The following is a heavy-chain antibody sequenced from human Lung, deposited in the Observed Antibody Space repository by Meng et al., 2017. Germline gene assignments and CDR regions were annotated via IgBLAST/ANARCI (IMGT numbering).Heavy chain of an antibody. CDR3: ARGPTTMAHDFDY. J-gene: IGHJ4*02. D-gene: IGHD4-11*01. Sequence: QGQLQQLGAGLLKPSATLSLTFFFTGGSFSDYYWGLIRQPPGKGLEWIGEINHSGSTNYHPSLESRATISVDTSQNNLSLKLSSVTAADAAVYYCARGPTTMAHDFDYWGQGTLVTVSS. CDR1: GGSFSDYY. V-gene: IGHV4-34*01. CDR2: INHSGST.